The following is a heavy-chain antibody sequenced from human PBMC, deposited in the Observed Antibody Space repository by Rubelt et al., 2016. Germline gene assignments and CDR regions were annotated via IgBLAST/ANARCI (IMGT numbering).Heavy chain of an antibody. D-gene: IGHD3-22*01. J-gene: IGHJ6*02. CDR3: ARDWYYYDSSGYYYFYYYGMDV. V-gene: IGHV3-7*01. CDR2: IKEDGSEK. Sequence: EVQLLESGGGLVQPGGSLRLSCAASGFTFSSYAMSWVRQAPGKGLEWVANIKEDGSEKYYVDSVKGRFTISRDNGKNSLYLQMNSLRAEDTAVYYCARDWYYYDSSGYYYFYYYGMDVWGQGTTVTVSS. CDR1: GFTFSSYA.